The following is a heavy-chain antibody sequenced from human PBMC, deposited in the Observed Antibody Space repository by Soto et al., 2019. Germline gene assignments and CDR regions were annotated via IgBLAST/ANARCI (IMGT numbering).Heavy chain of an antibody. D-gene: IGHD6-6*01. Sequence: SVKVSCKASGGTFSSYAISWVRQAPGQGLEWMGGVIPIFGTANYAQKFQGRVTITADESTSTAYMELSSLRSEDTAVYYCARERSSQGPDYYYVMDVSGQGAKVTVYS. CDR3: ARERSSQGPDYYYVMDV. J-gene: IGHJ6*02. V-gene: IGHV1-69*13. CDR2: VIPIFGTA. CDR1: GGTFSSYA.